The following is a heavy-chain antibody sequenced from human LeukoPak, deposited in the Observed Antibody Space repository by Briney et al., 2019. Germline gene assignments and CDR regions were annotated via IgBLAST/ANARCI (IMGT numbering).Heavy chain of an antibody. J-gene: IGHJ4*02. V-gene: IGHV3-11*01. CDR3: AKDPYEDTAMVIGVSDYFDY. Sequence: PGGSLRLSCAASGFPVSDNYMSWVRQAPGKGLEWVSYISSSGSTIYYADSVKGRFTISRDNSKNTLYLQMNSLRAEDTAVYYCAKDPYEDTAMVIGVSDYFDYWGQGTLVTVSS. CDR2: ISSSGSTI. CDR1: GFPVSDNY. D-gene: IGHD5-18*01.